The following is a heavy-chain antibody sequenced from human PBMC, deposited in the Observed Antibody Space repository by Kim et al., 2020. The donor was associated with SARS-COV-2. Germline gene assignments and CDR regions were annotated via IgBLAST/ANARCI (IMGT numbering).Heavy chain of an antibody. J-gene: IGHJ6*02. Sequence: GESLKISCKGSGYSFTSYWIGWVRQMPGKGLEWMGIIYPGDSDTRYSPSFQGQVTISADKSISTAYLQWSSLKASDTAMYYCARLRWYSGSYELDRHPPTYNYYYYYGMDVWGQGTTVTVSS. CDR3: ARLRWYSGSYELDRHPPTYNYYYYYGMDV. D-gene: IGHD1-26*01. CDR2: IYPGDSDT. CDR1: GYSFTSYW. V-gene: IGHV5-51*01.